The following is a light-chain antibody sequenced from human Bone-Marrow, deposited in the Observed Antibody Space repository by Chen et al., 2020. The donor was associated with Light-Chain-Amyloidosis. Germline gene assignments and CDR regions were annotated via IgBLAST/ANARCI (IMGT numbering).Light chain of an antibody. CDR2: RDT. J-gene: IGLJ2*01. Sequence: SYDLTQPPSVSVSPGPTARLTCSGDDLPTKYAYWYQQKPGQAPVLVIHRDTERPSGISERFSGSSSGTTATLTISGVQAEDEADYHCQSADSSGTYEVIFGGGTKLTV. CDR1: DLPTKY. CDR3: QSADSSGTYEVI. V-gene: IGLV3-25*03.